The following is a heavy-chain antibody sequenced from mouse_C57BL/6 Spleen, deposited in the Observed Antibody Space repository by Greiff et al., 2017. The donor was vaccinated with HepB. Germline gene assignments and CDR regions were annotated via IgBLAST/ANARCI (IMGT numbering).Heavy chain of an antibody. CDR3: ARETIHDYAMDY. CDR2: IYPGSGNT. V-gene: IGHV1-76*01. Sequence: QVHVKQSGAELVRPGASVKLSCKASGYTFTDYYINWVKQRPGQGLEWIARIYPGSGNTYYNEKFKGKATLTAEKSSSTAYMQLSSLTSEDSAVYFCARETIHDYAMDYWGQGTSVTVSS. CDR1: GYTFTDYY. J-gene: IGHJ4*01.